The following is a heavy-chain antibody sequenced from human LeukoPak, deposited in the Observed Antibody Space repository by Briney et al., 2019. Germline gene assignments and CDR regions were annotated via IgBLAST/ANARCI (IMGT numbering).Heavy chain of an antibody. D-gene: IGHD2-15*01. V-gene: IGHV3-7*01. CDR1: GFTFSSYW. Sequence: GGSLRLSCAASGFTFSSYWMSRVRQAPGKGLEWVANIKQDGSEKYYVDSVKGRFTISRDNAKNSLYLQMNSLRAEDTAVYYCASQLSSGVFDYWGQGTLVTVSS. CDR2: IKQDGSEK. J-gene: IGHJ4*02. CDR3: ASQLSSGVFDY.